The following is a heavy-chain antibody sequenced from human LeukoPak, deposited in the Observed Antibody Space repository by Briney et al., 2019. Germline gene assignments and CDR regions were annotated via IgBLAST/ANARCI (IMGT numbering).Heavy chain of an antibody. CDR2: ISSSSSTI. CDR1: GFTFSSYS. D-gene: IGHD4-23*01. J-gene: IGHJ4*02. Sequence: PGGSLRLSCAASGFTFSSYSMNWVRQAPGKGLEWVSYISSSSSTIYSADSVKGRFTISRDNAKHSLYLQMNSLRDEDTAVYYCAREDYFGNGYWGQGTLVTVSS. CDR3: AREDYFGNGY. V-gene: IGHV3-48*02.